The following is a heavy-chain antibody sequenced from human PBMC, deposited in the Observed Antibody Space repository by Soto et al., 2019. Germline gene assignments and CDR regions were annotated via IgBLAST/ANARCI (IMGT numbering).Heavy chain of an antibody. CDR3: VKSDCGTIGCKLLHY. CDR2: TSGSGDDT. Sequence: EVQLLESGGGLVQPGGSLRLSCAASGFTFSNYAMIWVRQVPGKGLEWVSSTSGSGDDTEYADSVKGRFTISRDVFKSTLYLQLNTLTVEDTALYYCVKSDCGTIGCKLLHYWGQGTPVTVS. CDR1: GFTFSNYA. V-gene: IGHV3-23*01. D-gene: IGHD2-21*02. J-gene: IGHJ4*02.